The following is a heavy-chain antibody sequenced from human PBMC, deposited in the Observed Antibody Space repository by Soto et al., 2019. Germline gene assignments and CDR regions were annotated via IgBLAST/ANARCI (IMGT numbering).Heavy chain of an antibody. CDR3: ARGSYYSGWV. J-gene: IGHJ4*02. D-gene: IGHD6-19*01. V-gene: IGHV6-1*01. CDR1: ADRVSSTSTA. Sequence: SQPLSLTCAISADRVSSTSTAWSWIRQSPSRGLEWLGRTYYRSKWYSDYAVSVKSRITINPDTSKNQFSLQLNSVTPEDTAVYYCARGSYYSGWVWGQGTLVTVSS. CDR2: TYYRSKWYS.